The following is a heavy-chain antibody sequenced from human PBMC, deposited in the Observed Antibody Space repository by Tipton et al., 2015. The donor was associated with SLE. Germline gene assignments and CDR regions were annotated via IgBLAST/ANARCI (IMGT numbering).Heavy chain of an antibody. J-gene: IGHJ2*01. CDR2: INHSGST. D-gene: IGHD7-27*01. V-gene: IGHV4-30-2*01. CDR3: ARDRVTGVYWYFDL. CDR1: GGSISSGGYS. Sequence: TLSLTCAVSGGSISSGGYSWSWIRQPPGKGLEWIGEINHSGSTNYNPSLKSRVTISVDTSKNQFSLKLSSVTAADTAVYYCARDRVTGVYWYFDLWGRGTLVTVSS.